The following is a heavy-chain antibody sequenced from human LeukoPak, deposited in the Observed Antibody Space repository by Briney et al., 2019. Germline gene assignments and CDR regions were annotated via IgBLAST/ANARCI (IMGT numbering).Heavy chain of an antibody. V-gene: IGHV3-9*01. D-gene: IGHD2/OR15-2a*01. CDR3: AKDSGTTFWQFDP. J-gene: IGHJ5*02. Sequence: LTGGSLRLSCAASGFTFDDYAMHWVRQAPGKGLEWVSGISWNSGSIGYADSVKGRFTISRDNAKNSLYLQMNSLRAEDTALYYCAKDSGTTFWQFDPWGQGTLVTVSS. CDR2: ISWNSGSI. CDR1: GFTFDDYA.